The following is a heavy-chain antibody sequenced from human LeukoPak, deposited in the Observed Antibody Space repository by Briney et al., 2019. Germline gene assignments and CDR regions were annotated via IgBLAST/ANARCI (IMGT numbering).Heavy chain of an antibody. Sequence: ASVNVSCKASGYTFTSYGISWVRQAPGQGLEWMGWISAYNGNTNYAQKLQGRVTMTTDTSTSTAYMELRSLRSDDTAVYYCARDPTAITIFGVVPYYFDYWGQGTLVTVSS. CDR1: GYTFTSYG. J-gene: IGHJ4*02. CDR2: ISAYNGNT. V-gene: IGHV1-18*01. D-gene: IGHD3-3*01. CDR3: ARDPTAITIFGVVPYYFDY.